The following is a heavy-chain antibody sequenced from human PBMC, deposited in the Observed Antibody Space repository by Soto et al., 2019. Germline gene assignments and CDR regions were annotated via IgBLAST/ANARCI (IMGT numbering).Heavy chain of an antibody. CDR1: GYTLTELS. Sequence: GASVKVSCKVSGYTLTELSMHWVRQAPGKGLEWMGGFDPEDGETIYAQKFQGRVTMTEDTSTDTAYMELSSLRSEDTAVYYCATGIFKQDYYDSSGYPGAAYWGQGTLVTVSS. V-gene: IGHV1-24*01. CDR3: ATGIFKQDYYDSSGYPGAAY. CDR2: FDPEDGET. J-gene: IGHJ4*02. D-gene: IGHD3-22*01.